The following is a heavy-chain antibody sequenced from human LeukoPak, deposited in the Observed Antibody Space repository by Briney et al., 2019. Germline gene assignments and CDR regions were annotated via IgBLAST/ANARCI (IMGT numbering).Heavy chain of an antibody. CDR1: GGSISSYY. J-gene: IGHJ4*02. CDR3: AGWEDIVVVPAANQNFDY. D-gene: IGHD2-2*01. CDR2: IYYSGST. Sequence: SETLSLTCTVSGGSISSYYWGWIRQPPGKGLEWIGSIYYSGSTYYNPSLKSRVTISVDTSKNQFSLKLSSVTAADTAVYYCAGWEDIVVVPAANQNFDYWGQGTLVTVSS. V-gene: IGHV4-39*01.